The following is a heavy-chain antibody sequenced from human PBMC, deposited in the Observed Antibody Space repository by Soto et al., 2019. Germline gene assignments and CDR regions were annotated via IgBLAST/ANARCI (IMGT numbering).Heavy chain of an antibody. CDR3: ARGRKYYDILTFDP. V-gene: IGHV3-33*01. CDR1: GFTFSSYG. J-gene: IGHJ5*02. Sequence: QVQLVESGGGVVQPGRSLRLSCAASGFTFSSYGMHWVRQAPGKGLEWVAVIWYDGSNKYYADSVKGRFTISRDNSKKTLYLQMNSLRAEDTAVYYYARGRKYYDILTFDPWGQGTLVTVSS. D-gene: IGHD3-9*01. CDR2: IWYDGSNK.